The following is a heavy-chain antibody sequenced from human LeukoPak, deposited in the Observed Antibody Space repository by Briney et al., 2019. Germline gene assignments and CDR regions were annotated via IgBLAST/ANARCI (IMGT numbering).Heavy chain of an antibody. CDR3: ARPILMVRGVIITNWFDP. V-gene: IGHV4-34*01. CDR1: GGSISTYY. J-gene: IGHJ5*02. CDR2: INHSGSI. D-gene: IGHD3-10*01. Sequence: SETLSLTCTVSGGSISTYYWSWIRQPPGKGLEWIGEINHSGSINYNSSLKSRVTISVDTSKNQFSLKLSSVTAADTAVYYCARPILMVRGVIITNWFDPWGQGTLVTVSS.